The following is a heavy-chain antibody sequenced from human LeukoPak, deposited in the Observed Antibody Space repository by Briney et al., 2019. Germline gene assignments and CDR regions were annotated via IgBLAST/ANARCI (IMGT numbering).Heavy chain of an antibody. Sequence: SETLSLTCTVSGGYISSYYWSWIRQPPGKGLEWIGYIYYSGSTNYNPSLKSRVTISVDTSKNQFSLKLSSVTAADTAVYYCARDSGGYSYGSNWFDPWGQGTLVTVSS. D-gene: IGHD5-18*01. CDR1: GGYISSYY. V-gene: IGHV4-59*01. CDR3: ARDSGGYSYGSNWFDP. CDR2: IYYSGST. J-gene: IGHJ5*02.